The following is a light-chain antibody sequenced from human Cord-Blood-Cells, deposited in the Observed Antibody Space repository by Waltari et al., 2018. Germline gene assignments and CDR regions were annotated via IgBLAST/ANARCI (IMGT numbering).Light chain of an antibody. CDR3: QQSYSTPPLT. CDR1: QSISSY. V-gene: IGKV1-39*01. CDR2: AAS. Sequence: DFQMTQSPSSLSASVGDRVTITCRASQSISSYLNWYQQKPGKAPKLLIYAASSLQSGVPSRFSGSGSGTDFTLTISSLQPEDFATYYCQQSYSTPPLTFGGGTNVEIK. J-gene: IGKJ4*01.